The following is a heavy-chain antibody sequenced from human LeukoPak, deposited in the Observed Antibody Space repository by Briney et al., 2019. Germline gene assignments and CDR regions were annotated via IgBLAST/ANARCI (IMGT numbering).Heavy chain of an antibody. CDR1: GFTFDDYA. Sequence: GGSLRLSCAASGFTFDDYAMHWVRQAPGKGLEWVSGISWNSGSIGYADSVKGRFTISRDNAKNSLYLQMNSLRAEDTALYYCAKELVGGFDYWGQGTLVTVSS. CDR3: AKELVGGFDY. CDR2: ISWNSGSI. V-gene: IGHV3-9*01. D-gene: IGHD1-26*01. J-gene: IGHJ4*02.